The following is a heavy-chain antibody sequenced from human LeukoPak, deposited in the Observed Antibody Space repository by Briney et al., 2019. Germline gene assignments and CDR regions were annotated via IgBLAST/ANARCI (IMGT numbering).Heavy chain of an antibody. CDR3: SGTVSGSSDFDY. V-gene: IGHV3-21*01. CDR2: ISSSSSYI. J-gene: IGHJ4*02. CDR1: GFTFDDYA. Sequence: PGGSLRLSCAASGFTFDDYAMHWVRQAPGKGLEWVSSISSSSSYIYYADSVKGRFTISRDNAKNSLYLQMNSLRAEDTAVYYCSGTVSGSSDFDYWGQGTLVTVSS. D-gene: IGHD1-26*01.